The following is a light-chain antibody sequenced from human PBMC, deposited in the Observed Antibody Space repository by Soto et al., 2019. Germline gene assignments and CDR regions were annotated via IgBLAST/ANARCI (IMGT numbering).Light chain of an antibody. V-gene: IGKV3-15*01. CDR2: GAS. J-gene: IGKJ1*01. CDR1: QSVGSSY. CDR3: QQYNNWPPWT. Sequence: EIVLTQSPGTLSLSPGERATLSCRAIQSVGSSYLAWYQQKPGQAPRLLIYGASTRATGIPARFSGSGSGTEFTLTISSLQSEDFAVYDCQQYNNWPPWTFGQGTKVDIK.